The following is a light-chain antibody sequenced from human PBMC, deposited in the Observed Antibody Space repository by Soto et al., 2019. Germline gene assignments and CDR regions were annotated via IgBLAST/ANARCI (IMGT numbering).Light chain of an antibody. Sequence: DIQMTQSPSSVSASVGDRVTITCRASQSISSYLYWYQQKPGKAPKLLIYAASSLQSGVPSRFSGSGSGTDFTLTISSLQPEDFATYYCQQSYSTLLTFGGGTKVDIK. J-gene: IGKJ4*01. CDR2: AAS. CDR1: QSISSY. V-gene: IGKV1-39*01. CDR3: QQSYSTLLT.